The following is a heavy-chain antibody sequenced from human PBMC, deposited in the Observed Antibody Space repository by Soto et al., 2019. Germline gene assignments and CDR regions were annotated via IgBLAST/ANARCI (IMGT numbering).Heavy chain of an antibody. CDR3: ASRAAAGFDY. Sequence: SETLSLTCAVSGYSISSGYYWGWIRQPPGKGLEWIGSIYHSGSTYYNPSLKSRVTISVDTSKNQFSLKLSSVTAADTAVYYCASRAAAGFDYWGQGTLVTVSS. J-gene: IGHJ4*02. CDR2: IYHSGST. D-gene: IGHD6-13*01. V-gene: IGHV4-38-2*01. CDR1: GYSISSGYY.